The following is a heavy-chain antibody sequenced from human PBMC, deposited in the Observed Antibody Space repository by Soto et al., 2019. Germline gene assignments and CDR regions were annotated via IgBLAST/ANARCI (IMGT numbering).Heavy chain of an antibody. CDR2: IFSNDEK. CDR1: GFSLSNARMG. D-gene: IGHD5-12*01. J-gene: IGHJ4*02. V-gene: IGHV2-26*01. CDR3: ARITGSGYDWERRYFDY. Sequence: SGPTLVNPTETLTLTCTVSGFSLSNARMGVSWIRQPPGKALEWLAHIFSNDEKSYSTSLKSRLTISKDTSKSQVVLTMTNMDPVDTATYYCARITGSGYDWERRYFDYWGQGTLVTVSS.